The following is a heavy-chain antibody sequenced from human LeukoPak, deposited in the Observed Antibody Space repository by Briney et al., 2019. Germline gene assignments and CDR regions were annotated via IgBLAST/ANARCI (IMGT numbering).Heavy chain of an antibody. CDR2: INHSGST. D-gene: IGHD5-12*01. J-gene: IGHJ4*02. Sequence: KPSETLSLTCAVYGGSFSGYYWSWIRQPPGKGLERIGEINHSGSTNYNPSLKSRVTISVDTSKNQFSLKLSSVTAADTAVYYCAAVSGYSGYDPYYFDYWGQGTLVTVSS. CDR1: GGSFSGYY. V-gene: IGHV4-34*01. CDR3: AAVSGYSGYDPYYFDY.